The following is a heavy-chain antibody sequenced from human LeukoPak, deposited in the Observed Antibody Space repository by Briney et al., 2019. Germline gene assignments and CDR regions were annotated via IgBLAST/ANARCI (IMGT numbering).Heavy chain of an antibody. Sequence: SVKVSCKSSGGTFSSYVINWVRQAPGQGLEWMGGIIPIFGTPNYAQNFQGRVTITTDESTSTAYMELSSLRSEDTAVYYCARGSRLYDILTGYSWFDPWGQGTLVTVSS. CDR1: GGTFSSYV. J-gene: IGHJ5*02. CDR2: IIPIFGTP. D-gene: IGHD3-9*01. CDR3: ARGSRLYDILTGYSWFDP. V-gene: IGHV1-69*05.